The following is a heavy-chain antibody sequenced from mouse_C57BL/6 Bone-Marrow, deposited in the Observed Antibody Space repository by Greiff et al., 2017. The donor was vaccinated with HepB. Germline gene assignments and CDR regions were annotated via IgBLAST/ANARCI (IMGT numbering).Heavy chain of an antibody. CDR3: ARFRLRRPFDY. D-gene: IGHD2-4*01. CDR1: GYTFTSYW. V-gene: IGHV1-50*01. CDR2: IDPSDSYT. J-gene: IGHJ2*01. Sequence: QVQLQQPGAELVKPGASVKLSCKASGYTFTSYWMQWVKQRPGQGLEWIGEIDPSDSYTNYNQKFKGKATLTVDTSSSTAYMQLSSLTSEDSAVYYCARFRLRRPFDYWGQGTTLTVSS.